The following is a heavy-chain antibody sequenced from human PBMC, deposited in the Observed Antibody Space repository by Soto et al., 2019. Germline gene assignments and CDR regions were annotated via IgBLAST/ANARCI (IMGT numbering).Heavy chain of an antibody. CDR3: ARGAH. J-gene: IGHJ4*02. V-gene: IGHV3-7*01. CDR2: IKQDGSEK. Sequence: EVQLVESGGGLVQPGGSLRLSCAASGFTFSSSWMSWVRQAPGKGLERVANIKQDGSEKYYVDSVKGRFTISRDNAKNSLYLQMTSLRAQDTAVYYCARGAHWGQGTLVTVSS. CDR1: GFTFSSSW.